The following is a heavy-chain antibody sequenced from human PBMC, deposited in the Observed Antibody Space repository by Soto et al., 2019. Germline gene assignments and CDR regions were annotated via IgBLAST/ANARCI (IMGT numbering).Heavy chain of an antibody. J-gene: IGHJ6*04. CDR1: GFTFGDYA. CDR3: TGLWGVVAATQLDV. CDR2: IRSKAYGGTT. Sequence: GGSLRLSCTASGFTFGDYAMSWFRQAPGKGLEWVGFIRSKAYGGTTEYAASVKGRFTISRDDSKSIAYLQMNSLKTEDTAVYYCTGLWGVVAATQLDVWGKGTTVTVSS. V-gene: IGHV3-49*03. D-gene: IGHD2-15*01.